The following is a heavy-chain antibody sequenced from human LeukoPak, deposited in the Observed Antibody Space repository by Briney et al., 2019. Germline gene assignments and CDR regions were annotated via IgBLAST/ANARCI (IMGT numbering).Heavy chain of an antibody. J-gene: IGHJ4*02. CDR1: GFTFSSYA. V-gene: IGHV3-30*04. CDR2: ISYDGSNK. D-gene: IGHD6-13*01. CDR3: ARKGIAAAGVKPFDY. Sequence: PGRSLRLSCAASGFTFSSYAMHWVRQAPGKGLEWVAVISYDGSNKYYADSVKGRFTISRDNPKNTLYLQMNSLRAEDTAVYYCARKGIAAAGVKPFDYWGQGTLVTVSS.